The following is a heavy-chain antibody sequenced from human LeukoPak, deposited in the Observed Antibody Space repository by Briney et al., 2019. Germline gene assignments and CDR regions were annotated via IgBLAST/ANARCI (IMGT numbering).Heavy chain of an antibody. V-gene: IGHV4-34*01. J-gene: IGHJ3*02. CDR3: ARSSNGVFQIVAFDI. Sequence: SETLSLTCAVYGGSFSGYYWSWIRQPPGKGLEWIGEINHSGSTYYNPSLKSRVTISVDTSKNQFSLKLSSVTAADTAVYYCARSSNGVFQIVAFDIWGQGTMVTVSS. CDR1: GGSFSGYY. CDR2: INHSGST. D-gene: IGHD2-8*01.